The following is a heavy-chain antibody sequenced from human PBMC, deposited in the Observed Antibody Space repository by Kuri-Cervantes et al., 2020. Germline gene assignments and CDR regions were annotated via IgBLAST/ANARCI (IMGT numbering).Heavy chain of an antibody. Sequence: GESLKISCAASGFTVSSNYMSWVRQAPGKGLEWVSVIYSGGSTYYADSVKGRFTISRDNSKNTLYLQMNSLRAEDTAVYYCARDLYGDYDWNYYYYGMDVWGQGTTVTVSS. D-gene: IGHD4-17*01. CDR3: ARDLYGDYDWNYYYYGMDV. J-gene: IGHJ6*02. V-gene: IGHV3-53*05. CDR1: GFTVSSNY. CDR2: IYSGGST.